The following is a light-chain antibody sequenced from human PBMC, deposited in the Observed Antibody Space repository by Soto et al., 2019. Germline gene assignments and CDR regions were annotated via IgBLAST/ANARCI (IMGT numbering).Light chain of an antibody. J-gene: IGKJ4*01. CDR3: QQYNNRPPLT. Sequence: EIVMTQSPATLSVSPGERATLSCRASQSVSSRLAWYQQKRGQAPRLLIYDASTRATGIPARFSGSGSGTEFTLTISSLQSEDFAVYYCQQYNNRPPLTFGGGTRWIS. CDR2: DAS. V-gene: IGKV3-15*01. CDR1: QSVSSR.